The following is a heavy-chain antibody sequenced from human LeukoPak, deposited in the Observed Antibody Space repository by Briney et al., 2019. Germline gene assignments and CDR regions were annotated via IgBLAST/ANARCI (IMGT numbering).Heavy chain of an antibody. CDR3: AREDGTCSGGSCYSFFRHLFPKRGNWFDP. Sequence: SQTLSLTCAISGDSVSSNSAAWNWIRQSPSRGLEWLGRTYYRSKWYNDYAVSVKSRITINPDTSKNQFSLQLNSVTPEDTAVYYCAREDGTCSGGSCYSFFRHLFPKRGNWFDPWGQGTLVTVPS. D-gene: IGHD2-15*01. V-gene: IGHV6-1*01. CDR1: GDSVSSNSAA. J-gene: IGHJ5*02. CDR2: TYYRSKWYN.